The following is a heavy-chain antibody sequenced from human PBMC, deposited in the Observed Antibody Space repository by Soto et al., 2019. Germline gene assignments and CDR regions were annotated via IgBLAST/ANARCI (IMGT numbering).Heavy chain of an antibody. CDR3: VKDSESSGYLTHLDY. D-gene: IGHD3-22*01. J-gene: IGHJ4*02. CDR1: GFTFDDYA. CDR2: LTWNGEVI. V-gene: IGHV3-9*01. Sequence: VQLAESGGALVQPGRSLRLSCVASGFTFDDYAIHWVRQTPGKGLEWVSGLTWNGEVIGYADSVKGRFTISRDNAKNSLYLEMNSLRPEDTALYYCVKDSESSGYLTHLDYWGQGTLVTVSS.